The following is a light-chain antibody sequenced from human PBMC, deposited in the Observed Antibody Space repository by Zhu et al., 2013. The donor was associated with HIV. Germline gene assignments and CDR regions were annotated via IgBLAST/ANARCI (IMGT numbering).Light chain of an antibody. Sequence: QSALTQPPSASGSPGQSVTISCTGTNSDVGGYNYVSWYQRHPGKAPKLVISDVSNRPSGVSSRFSGSKSGNTASLTISGLQADDEGDYYCGSYTSGSTLKVFGGGTKLTVL. CDR3: GSYTSGSTLKV. CDR2: DVS. J-gene: IGLJ2*01. CDR1: NSDVGGYNY. V-gene: IGLV2-14*01.